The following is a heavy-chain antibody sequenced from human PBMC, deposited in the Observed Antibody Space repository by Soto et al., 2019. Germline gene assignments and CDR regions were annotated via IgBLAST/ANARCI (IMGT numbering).Heavy chain of an antibody. CDR3: AKDIGIAVAGTLDP. CDR2: ISYDGSNK. J-gene: IGHJ5*02. V-gene: IGHV3-30*04. CDR1: GFTFSSYA. D-gene: IGHD6-19*01. Sequence: QVQLVESGGGVVQPGRSLRLSCAASGFTFSSYAMHWVRQAPGKGLEWVAVISYDGSNKYYADSVKGRFTISRDNSKNTLYLQMNSLRAEDTAVYYCAKDIGIAVAGTLDPWGQGTLVTVSS.